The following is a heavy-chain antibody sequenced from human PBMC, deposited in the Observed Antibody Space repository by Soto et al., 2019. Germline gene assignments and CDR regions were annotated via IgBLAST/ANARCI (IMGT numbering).Heavy chain of an antibody. V-gene: IGHV3-30-3*01. CDR2: ISYDGITQ. J-gene: IGHJ4*02. CDR3: ERGVAIRRRYYSSGWRDYFDY. CDR1: GFTFNTYA. D-gene: IGHD6-25*01. Sequence: QVQLVESGGGVVQPGRSLRLACAASGFTFNTYATYWVRQAPGKGLDWVAVISYDGITQYYADSVKGRFTISRDKCYNTLYVQTNSLRPEETAVYYCERGVAIRRRYYSSGWRDYFDYWGQGTLVTVSS.